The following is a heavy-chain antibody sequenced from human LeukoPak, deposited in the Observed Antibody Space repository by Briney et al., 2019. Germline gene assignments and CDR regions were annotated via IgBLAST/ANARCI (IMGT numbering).Heavy chain of an antibody. J-gene: IGHJ4*02. V-gene: IGHV1-69*01. Sequence: SVKVSCKASGGTFSSYAISWVRQAPGQGLEWVGGIIPIFGTANYAQKFQGRVTITADESTSTAYMELSSLRSEDTAVYYCAVVSTVVSGFDYWGQGTLVTVSS. CDR3: AVVSTVVSGFDY. D-gene: IGHD4-23*01. CDR1: GGTFSSYA. CDR2: IIPIFGTA.